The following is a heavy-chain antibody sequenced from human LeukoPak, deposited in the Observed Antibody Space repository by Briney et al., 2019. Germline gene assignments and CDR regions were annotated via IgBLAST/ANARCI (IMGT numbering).Heavy chain of an antibody. J-gene: IGHJ3*02. D-gene: IGHD2-15*01. CDR3: ARSATLRVFDI. V-gene: IGHV4-38-2*01. CDR2: IYHSGST. CDR1: GYSISSGYY. Sequence: SETLSLTCAVSGYSISSGYYWGWIRPPPGKGLEWIGSIYHSGSTYYNPSLKSRVTISVDTSKSQFSLKLSSVTAADTAVYYCARSATLRVFDIWGQGTMVTVSS.